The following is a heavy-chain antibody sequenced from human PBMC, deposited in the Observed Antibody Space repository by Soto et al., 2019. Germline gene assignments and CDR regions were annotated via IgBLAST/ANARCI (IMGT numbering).Heavy chain of an antibody. V-gene: IGHV1-69*02. CDR3: ARGGVAAAGTLGN. CDR1: GGTFNSYT. CDR2: IIPVRGVA. J-gene: IGHJ4*02. D-gene: IGHD6-13*01. Sequence: QVQLVQSGAEVKRPGSSVRVSCKASGGTFNSYTISWVRQAPGQGPEWMGRIIPVRGVANYAQTFQGRVTITADKSTSTVYMDLSSLRSEDTAVYYCARGGVAAAGTLGNWGQGTLVTVSS.